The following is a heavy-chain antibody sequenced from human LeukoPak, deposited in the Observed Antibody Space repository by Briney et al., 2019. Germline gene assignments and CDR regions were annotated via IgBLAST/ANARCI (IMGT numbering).Heavy chain of an antibody. D-gene: IGHD4-17*01. V-gene: IGHV3-7*01. CDR3: ARGGGNDYGDYGDAFDI. Sequence: GGSLRLSCAAPGFTFSSYWMSWVRQAPGKGLEWVANIKQDGGEKYYVDSVKGRFTISRDNAKNSLYLQMNSLRAEDTAVYYCARGGGNDYGDYGDAFDIWGQGTMVTVSS. J-gene: IGHJ3*02. CDR2: IKQDGGEK. CDR1: GFTFSSYW.